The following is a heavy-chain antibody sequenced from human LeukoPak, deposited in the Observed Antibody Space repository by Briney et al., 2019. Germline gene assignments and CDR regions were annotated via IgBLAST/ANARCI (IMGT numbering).Heavy chain of an antibody. Sequence: GGSLRLSCAASGFTFSSYNMNWVRQAPGKGLEWVSSITSSSSYIYYADSVKGRFTISRDNAKNSLYLQINSLRAEDTAVYYCARIGRGYYDYYYMDVWGKGTTVTVSS. V-gene: IGHV3-21*01. CDR3: ARIGRGYYDYYYMDV. CDR1: GFTFSSYN. J-gene: IGHJ6*03. CDR2: ITSSSSYI. D-gene: IGHD3-16*01.